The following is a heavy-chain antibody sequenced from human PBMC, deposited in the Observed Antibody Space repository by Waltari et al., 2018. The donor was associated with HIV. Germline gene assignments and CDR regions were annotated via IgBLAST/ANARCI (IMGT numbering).Heavy chain of an antibody. V-gene: IGHV3-21*01. Sequence: EVQLVESGGGLVKPGGSLRLSCAASGFPFRSFSMNWVRQAPGKGQRWVSSISSSSSYIYYADSVKGRFTISRDNAKNSLYLQMNSLRAEDTAVYYGARDRGDGYNMWGQGTLVTVSS. D-gene: IGHD5-12*01. J-gene: IGHJ4*02. CDR3: ARDRGDGYNM. CDR2: ISSSSSYI. CDR1: GFPFRSFS.